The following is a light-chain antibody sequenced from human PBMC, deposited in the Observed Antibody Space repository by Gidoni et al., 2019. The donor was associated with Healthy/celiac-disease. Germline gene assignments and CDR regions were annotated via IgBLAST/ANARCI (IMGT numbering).Light chain of an antibody. J-gene: IGKJ2*03. CDR1: QSISSY. CDR3: QQSYSTPRS. Sequence: SQMTQSPSSLSASVGDRVTITCRASQSISSYLNWYQQKPGKAPKPLIYAASSLQSGVTSRFSGSGSGTDVTLTISSLQPEDFATDYCQQSYSTPRSFGQGTKLEIK. V-gene: IGKV1-39*01. CDR2: AAS.